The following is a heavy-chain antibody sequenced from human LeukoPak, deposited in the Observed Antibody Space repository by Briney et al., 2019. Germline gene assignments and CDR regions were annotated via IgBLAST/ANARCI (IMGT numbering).Heavy chain of an antibody. D-gene: IGHD2-2*01. CDR3: TTDRESSTSLDY. J-gene: IGHJ4*02. V-gene: IGHV3-15*01. CDR2: IKSKTDGGTT. CDR1: GFTFSNAW. Sequence: GGSLRLSCAASGFTFSNAWMSWVRQAPGKGQEWVGRIKSKTDGGTTDYAAPVKGRFTISRDDSKNTLYLQMNSLKTEDTAVYYCTTDRESSTSLDYWGQGTLVTVSS.